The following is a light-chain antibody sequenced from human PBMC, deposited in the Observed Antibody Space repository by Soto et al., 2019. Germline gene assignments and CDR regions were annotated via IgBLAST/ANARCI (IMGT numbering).Light chain of an antibody. CDR1: SYNVGKNL. V-gene: IGLV1-47*01. Sequence: QSVLTQPPSASGTPGQRVTISCSGGSYNVGKNLVYWYQQRPGTAPKLIIFKNNQRPTGVPDRFSGSNSGSSASLAISGLRYEDEDDYFCAAWDASMSAWVFGGGTKLTVL. CDR2: KNN. J-gene: IGLJ3*02. CDR3: AAWDASMSAWV.